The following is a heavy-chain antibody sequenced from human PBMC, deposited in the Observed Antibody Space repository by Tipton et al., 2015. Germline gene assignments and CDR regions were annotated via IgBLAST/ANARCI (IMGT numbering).Heavy chain of an antibody. V-gene: IGHV3-48*03. CDR2: ISSSGSTQ. J-gene: IGHJ4*02. CDR3: VGGFAY. Sequence: SLRLSCAASGFTFGTYEMNWVRQAPGKGLEWISYISSSGSTQYYADSVKGRFTISRDNAKNSVYLQMNSLSPEDTAVYYCVGGFAYWGQGTLVTVSA. CDR1: GFTFGTYE.